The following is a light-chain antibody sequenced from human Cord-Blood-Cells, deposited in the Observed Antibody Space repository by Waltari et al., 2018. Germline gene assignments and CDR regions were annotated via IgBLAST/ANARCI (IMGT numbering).Light chain of an antibody. CDR2: EGS. Sequence: QSALTQPASVSGSPGQSITISCTGTSSDVGSYNLVSWYQQHPGKAPKLMIYEGSKRPSVVSDRFSGSKSGNTASLTISGLQAEDEADYYCCSYAGRSTWVFGGGTKLTVL. J-gene: IGLJ3*02. CDR3: CSYAGRSTWV. CDR1: SSDVGSYNL. V-gene: IGLV2-23*01.